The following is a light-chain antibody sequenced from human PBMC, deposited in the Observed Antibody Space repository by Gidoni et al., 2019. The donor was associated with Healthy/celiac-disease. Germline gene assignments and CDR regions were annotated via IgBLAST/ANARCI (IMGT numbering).Light chain of an antibody. Sequence: EIVMTQSPATLSVSPGERATLSCRASQNVISNLALYQQKPGQAPRLLIYGASTRATGIPARFSGSGSGTEFTLTISSLQSEDFAVYYCQQYNNWLRRTFGQGTKVEIK. CDR3: QQYNNWLRRT. V-gene: IGKV3-15*01. J-gene: IGKJ1*01. CDR2: GAS. CDR1: QNVISN.